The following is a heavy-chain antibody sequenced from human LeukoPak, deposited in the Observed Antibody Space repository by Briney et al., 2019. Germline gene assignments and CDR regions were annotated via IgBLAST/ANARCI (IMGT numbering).Heavy chain of an antibody. D-gene: IGHD6-13*01. J-gene: IGHJ4*02. CDR2: IKPDRSGK. CDR3: ARCAVAAAGDY. CDR1: GLTFSSYW. V-gene: IGHV3-7*01. Sequence: GGSLRLSCAVSGLTFSSYWMSWVRQAPGKGPEGVANIKPDRSGKYYVGSVKGRFTISRDNAENSLFLHMNSLRAEDTAVYYSARCAVAAAGDYWGRGTLVTVSS.